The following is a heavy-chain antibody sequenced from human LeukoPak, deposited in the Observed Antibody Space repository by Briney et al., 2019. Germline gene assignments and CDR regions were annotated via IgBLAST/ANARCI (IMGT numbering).Heavy chain of an antibody. CDR2: ISYDGSNK. J-gene: IGHJ6*02. Sequence: TGRSLSLSCALSGFSFSSYGVHWVRQPPGKGLEWVAFISYDGSNKYYADSVKGRFTISRDNSQNTVYLQMNSLRGEDTAVYYCARDETSYGVDVWGQGTTVTVSS. CDR3: ARDETSYGVDV. V-gene: IGHV3-30*03. CDR1: GFSFSSYG.